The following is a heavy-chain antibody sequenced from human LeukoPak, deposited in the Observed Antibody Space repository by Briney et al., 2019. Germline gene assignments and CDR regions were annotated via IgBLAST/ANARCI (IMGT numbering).Heavy chain of an antibody. CDR3: ASHKAYRAFDI. D-gene: IGHD3-16*01. CDR1: GFTVSTNY. V-gene: IGHV3-66*02. Sequence: PGGSLRLACAASGFTVSTNYMSWVRQAPGKGLGWVSVIYSGGSTCYADSVKGRFTISRDNSKNTLYLQMNSLRVEDTAVYYCASHKAYRAFDIWGQGTMVTVSS. CDR2: IYSGGST. J-gene: IGHJ3*02.